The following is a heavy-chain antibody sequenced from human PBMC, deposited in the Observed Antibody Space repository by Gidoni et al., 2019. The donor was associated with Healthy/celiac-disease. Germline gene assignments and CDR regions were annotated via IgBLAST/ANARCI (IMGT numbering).Heavy chain of an antibody. Sequence: QVQLQESGPGLMMPSQTLPLTCTGSGGPISSGRYYWSWIRQHAGKGLEWVGRIYTSGSTNYYPSLKSRVTISVDTSKNQFSLKLSSVTAADTAVYYCARAGDSSGYYSWYFDYWGQGTLVTVSS. CDR2: IYTSGST. D-gene: IGHD3-22*01. J-gene: IGHJ4*02. CDR3: ARAGDSSGYYSWYFDY. CDR1: GGPISSGRYY. V-gene: IGHV4-61*02.